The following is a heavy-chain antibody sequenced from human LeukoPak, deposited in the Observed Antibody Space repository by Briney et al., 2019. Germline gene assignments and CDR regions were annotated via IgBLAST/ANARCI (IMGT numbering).Heavy chain of an antibody. J-gene: IGHJ4*02. CDR2: INHSGST. D-gene: IGHD3-10*01. CDR1: GGSFSGYY. Sequence: NPSETLSLTCAVYGGSFSGYYWSWIRQPPGKGLEWIGEINHSGSTNYNPSLKSRVTISVDTSKNQFSLKLSSVTAADTAVYYCARGRYVSGSYRPAHFDYWGQGTLVTVSS. CDR3: ARGRYVSGSYRPAHFDY. V-gene: IGHV4-34*01.